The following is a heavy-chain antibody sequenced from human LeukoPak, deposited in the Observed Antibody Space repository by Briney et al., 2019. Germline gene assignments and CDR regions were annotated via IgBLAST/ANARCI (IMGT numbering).Heavy chain of an antibody. Sequence: PGGSLRLSCAASGFTFSSYWMHWVRQAPGKGLVWVSRINTDGSSTTYADSVKGRFTISRDNAKNTLYLQMNSQRAEDTAVYYCAKGPSSWWSGYYIFHYWGQGTLVTVSS. V-gene: IGHV3-74*01. CDR3: AKGPSSWWSGYYIFHY. CDR2: INTDGSST. J-gene: IGHJ4*02. CDR1: GFTFSSYW. D-gene: IGHD3-3*01.